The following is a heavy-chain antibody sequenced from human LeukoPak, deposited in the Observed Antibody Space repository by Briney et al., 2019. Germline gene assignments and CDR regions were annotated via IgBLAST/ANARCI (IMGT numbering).Heavy chain of an antibody. CDR2: IYHRGST. Sequence: PSETLSLTCAVSGYSISSGYYWGWIRQPPGKGLEWIGTIYHRGSTYYNPSLKSRVTISIDTSKNQFSLKLSSVTAADTAVYYCARLIYSSGYYLDFWGQGTLVTVSP. CDR1: GYSISSGYY. D-gene: IGHD3-22*01. V-gene: IGHV4-38-2*01. CDR3: ARLIYSSGYYLDF. J-gene: IGHJ4*02.